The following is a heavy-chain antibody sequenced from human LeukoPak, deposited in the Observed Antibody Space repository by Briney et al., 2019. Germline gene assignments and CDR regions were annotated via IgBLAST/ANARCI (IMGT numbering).Heavy chain of an antibody. Sequence: SETLSLTCTVSGGSISSSSYYWGWIRQPPGKGLGWIGSIYYSGSTYYNPSLKSRVTISVDTSKNQFSLKLSSVTAADAAVYYCARHGLRYFAPGYFDYWGQGTLVTVSS. V-gene: IGHV4-39*01. CDR2: IYYSGST. J-gene: IGHJ4*02. D-gene: IGHD3-9*01. CDR3: ARHGLRYFAPGYFDY. CDR1: GGSISSSSYY.